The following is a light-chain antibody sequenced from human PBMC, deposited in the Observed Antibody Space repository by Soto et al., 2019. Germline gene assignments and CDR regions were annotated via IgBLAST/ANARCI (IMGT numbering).Light chain of an antibody. CDR2: AAS. J-gene: IGKJ1*01. CDR3: LQERGYPRT. CDR1: QDIRSE. Sequence: IQMPQSPSSLSASVGDTVTITCRASQDIRSELGWYQQKPGTAPKFLIYAASSLHSGVPSRFSGSGSGTDFTLTISGLQPEDFATYYCLQERGYPRTFGQGTRWIS. V-gene: IGKV1-6*02.